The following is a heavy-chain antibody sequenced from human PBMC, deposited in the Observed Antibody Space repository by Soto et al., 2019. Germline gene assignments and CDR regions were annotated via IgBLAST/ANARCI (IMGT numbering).Heavy chain of an antibody. V-gene: IGHV4-34*01. Sequence: TSETLSLTCAVYGGSFSGYYWSWIRQPPGKGPGWIGEINHSGSTNYNPSLKSRVTISVETSTNQFSLKLSSVTAADTAVYYCARPWGTRNFWWFVNWGQETLVAVSS. CDR3: ARPWGTRNFWWFVN. CDR1: GGSFSGYY. D-gene: IGHD2-8*02. J-gene: IGHJ4*01. CDR2: INHSGST.